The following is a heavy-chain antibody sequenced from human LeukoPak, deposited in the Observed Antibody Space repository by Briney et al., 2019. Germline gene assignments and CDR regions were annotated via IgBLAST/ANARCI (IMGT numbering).Heavy chain of an antibody. CDR2: INHSGST. Sequence: PSETLSLTCAVYGGSFSGYYWSWIRQPPGKGLEWIGEINHSGSTNYNPSLKSRVTISVDTSKNRFSLKLSSVTAADTAVYYCARGRLNLITMIVVSSRWSYFDYWGQGTLVTVSS. J-gene: IGHJ4*02. CDR3: ARGRLNLITMIVVSSRWSYFDY. CDR1: GGSFSGYY. V-gene: IGHV4-34*01. D-gene: IGHD3-22*01.